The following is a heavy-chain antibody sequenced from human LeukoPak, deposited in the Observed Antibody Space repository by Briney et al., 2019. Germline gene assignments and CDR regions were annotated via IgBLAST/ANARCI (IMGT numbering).Heavy chain of an antibody. CDR3: VRDWGYSTFDY. J-gene: IGHJ4*02. CDR1: AFTFSNYW. CDR2: MKEDGGEI. D-gene: IGHD4-23*01. V-gene: IGHV3-7*01. Sequence: GSLRLSCAASAFTFSNYWMSWVRQSPGKGLEWVANMKEDGGEINYVDSVEGRFTISRDNAKNSLYLQMNSLRVDDTAVYYCVRDWGYSTFDYWGQGTLVTVSS.